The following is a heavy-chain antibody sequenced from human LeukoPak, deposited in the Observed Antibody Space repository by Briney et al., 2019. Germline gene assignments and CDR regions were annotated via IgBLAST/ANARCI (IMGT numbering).Heavy chain of an antibody. Sequence: PGGSLRLSCVVSGFTFSSYSMIWVRQAPGKGLQWAANMKKDGSETNYGDSVKGRFTISRDNAKNSLYLQMNSLRAEDTAVYYCGRHRSGSGTYFIDHWGQGTLVSVSS. V-gene: IGHV3-7*01. D-gene: IGHD3-10*01. CDR3: GRHRSGSGTYFIDH. CDR1: GFTFSSYS. J-gene: IGHJ4*02. CDR2: MKKDGSET.